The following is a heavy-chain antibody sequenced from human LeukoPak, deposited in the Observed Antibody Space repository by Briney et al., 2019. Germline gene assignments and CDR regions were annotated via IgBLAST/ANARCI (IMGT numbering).Heavy chain of an antibody. Sequence: GSLRLSCAASGFTFSSYSMNWVRQAPGKGLEWVSSISSSSSYIYYADSVKGRFTISRDNAKNSLYLQMNSLRAEDTAVYYCARDRGCCSSTSCYLIFDYWGQGTLVTVSS. CDR3: ARDRGCCSSTSCYLIFDY. D-gene: IGHD2-2*01. J-gene: IGHJ4*02. CDR2: ISSSSSYI. V-gene: IGHV3-21*01. CDR1: GFTFSSYS.